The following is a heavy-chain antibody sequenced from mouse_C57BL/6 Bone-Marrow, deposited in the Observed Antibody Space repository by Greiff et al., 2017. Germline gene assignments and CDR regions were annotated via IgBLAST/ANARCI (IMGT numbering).Heavy chain of an antibody. J-gene: IGHJ4*01. CDR2: IHPSDSNT. V-gene: IGHV1-74*01. Sequence: QVQLKQPGAELVKPGASVKVSCKASGYTFTSYWMHWVKQRPGQGLEWIGRIHPSDSNTNYNQKFKGKATLTVDNSSSTAYMQLSSLTSEDSAVYYCAISPLRYYAMDYWGQGTSVTVSS. CDR3: AISPLRYYAMDY. CDR1: GYTFTSYW.